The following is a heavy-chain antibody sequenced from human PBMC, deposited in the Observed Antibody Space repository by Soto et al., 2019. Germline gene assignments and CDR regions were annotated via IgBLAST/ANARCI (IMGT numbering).Heavy chain of an antibody. J-gene: IGHJ6*02. CDR1: GFTFSSYG. D-gene: IGHD3-9*01. V-gene: IGHV3-33*01. CDR3: ARDPGLRYFDYGMEV. Sequence: GGSLRLSCAASGFTFSSYGMHWVRQAPGKGLEWVAVIWYDGSNKYYADSVKGRFTISRDNSKNTLYLQMNSLRAEDTAVYYCARDPGLRYFDYGMEVWGQGTTVTVSS. CDR2: IWYDGSNK.